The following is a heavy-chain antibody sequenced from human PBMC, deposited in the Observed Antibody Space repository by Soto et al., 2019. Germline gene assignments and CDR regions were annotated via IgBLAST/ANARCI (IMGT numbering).Heavy chain of an antibody. D-gene: IGHD2-15*01. J-gene: IGHJ4*02. V-gene: IGHV1-8*01. Sequence: QVQLVQYGAEVKKPGASVKVSCEASGYPFSAFDINWVRQAGGQGLEWIGWMNADSGDTALAKRFQDRITITRSTSISTAYMELSRLTSDDTAVYFCVRQPGGVATPGDDYWGQGTLVTVSS. CDR2: MNADSGDT. CDR1: GYPFSAFD. CDR3: VRQPGGVATPGDDY.